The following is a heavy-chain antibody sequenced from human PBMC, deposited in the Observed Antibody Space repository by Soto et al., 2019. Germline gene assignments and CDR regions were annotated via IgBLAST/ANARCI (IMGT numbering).Heavy chain of an antibody. Sequence: QEYLVQSGAEVKKPGSSVKISCKASGGIFSSNTINWVRQAAGQGLEWMGGIIPLFGTANYAEKFQGRVTITADKSTKTEYMELTSLRSEDTAVYYCASKAACGGDCYAFDSWGQGTLVTVSS. D-gene: IGHD2-21*02. CDR1: GGIFSSNT. CDR3: ASKAACGGDCYAFDS. CDR2: IIPLFGTA. J-gene: IGHJ4*02. V-gene: IGHV1-69*06.